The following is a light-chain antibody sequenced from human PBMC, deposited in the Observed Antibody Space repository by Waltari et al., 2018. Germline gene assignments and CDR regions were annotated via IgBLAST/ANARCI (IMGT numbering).Light chain of an antibody. J-gene: IGLJ2*01. CDR2: EVS. CDR1: SSDLGGYNY. CDR3: SLYAGSNTLV. V-gene: IGLV2-11*01. Sequence: QAALTQPRSVSGSPGQSVTISCTGTSSDLGGYNYVSWYQQHPGTAPKLMIYEVSKRPSGVSDRFSGSKSGNTASLTISGLQAEDEADYYCSLYAGSNTLVFGGGTRLTVL.